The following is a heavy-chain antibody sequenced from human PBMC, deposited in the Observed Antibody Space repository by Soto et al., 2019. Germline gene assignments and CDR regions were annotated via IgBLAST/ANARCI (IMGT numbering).Heavy chain of an antibody. CDR2: IKQDGSEK. CDR1: GFTFSSYW. D-gene: IGHD5-18*01. V-gene: IGHV3-7*01. J-gene: IGHJ6*02. CDR3: ERRIQLWLQGYYYGMDV. Sequence: EVQLVESGGGLVQPGGSLRLSCAASGFTFSSYWMSWVRQAPGKGLEWVANIKQDGSEKYYVDSVKGRFTISRDNAKNSLYLQMNSLRAEDTAVYYCERRIQLWLQGYYYGMDVWGQGTTVTVSS.